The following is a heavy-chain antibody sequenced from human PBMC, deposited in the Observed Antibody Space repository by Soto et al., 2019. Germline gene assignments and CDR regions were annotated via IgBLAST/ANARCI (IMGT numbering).Heavy chain of an antibody. CDR2: ISYDGSNK. Sequence: GGSLRLSCAVSGFTFSSYAMHWVRQAPGKGLEWVAVISYDGSNKYYADSVKGRFTISRDNSKNTLYLQMNSLRAEDTAVYYCARGSNSSGWYGGMDVWGQGTTVTVSS. J-gene: IGHJ6*02. D-gene: IGHD6-19*01. CDR3: ARGSNSSGWYGGMDV. CDR1: GFTFSSYA. V-gene: IGHV3-30-3*01.